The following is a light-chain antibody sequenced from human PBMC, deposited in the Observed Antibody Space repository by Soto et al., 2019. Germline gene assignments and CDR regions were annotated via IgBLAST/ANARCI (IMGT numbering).Light chain of an antibody. CDR1: SSDIGSYNL. V-gene: IGLV2-23*01. CDR2: EAT. CDR3: CSYAGSSTLI. J-gene: IGLJ2*01. Sequence: QSALTQPASMSGSPGQSITMSCTGTSSDIGSYNLVSWYQQHPGKAPKLMIYEATKRPSGVSNRFSASKSGNTASLTISGLQAEDEADYYCCSYAGSSTLIFGGGTKLTVL.